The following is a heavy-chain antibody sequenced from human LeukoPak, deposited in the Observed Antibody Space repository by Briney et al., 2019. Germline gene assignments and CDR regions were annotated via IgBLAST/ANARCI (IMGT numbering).Heavy chain of an antibody. CDR1: GFTFSSYW. J-gene: IGHJ5*02. CDR3: SRDRRTWFDP. Sequence: TGGSLRLSCAASGFTFSSYWMHWVRQAPGKGLVWVSRITSDGSDTIYADSVEGRYTISRDNAKNTLYLQMNSLRAEDTALYYCSRDRRTWFDPWGQGTLVTVSS. CDR2: ITSDGSDT. V-gene: IGHV3-74*01.